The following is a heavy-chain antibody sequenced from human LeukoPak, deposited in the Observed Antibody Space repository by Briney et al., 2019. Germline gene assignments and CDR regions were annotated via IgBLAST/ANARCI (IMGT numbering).Heavy chain of an antibody. CDR3: AKMGDYYGSGSIDY. V-gene: IGHV3-23*01. J-gene: IGHJ4*02. Sequence: PGGSLRLSCAASGFTFSSYAMSWVRQAPGKGLEWVSAISGSGGSTYYADSVKGRSTISRDNSKNTLYLQMYSLRAEDTAVYYCAKMGDYYGSGSIDYWGQGTLVTVSS. CDR2: ISGSGGST. CDR1: GFTFSSYA. D-gene: IGHD3-10*01.